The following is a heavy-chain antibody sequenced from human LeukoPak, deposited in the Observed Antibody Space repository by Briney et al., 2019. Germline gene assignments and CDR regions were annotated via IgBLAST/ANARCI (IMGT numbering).Heavy chain of an antibody. J-gene: IGHJ4*02. D-gene: IGHD1-26*01. Sequence: GGSLRLSCAASGFTVSSNYMSWVRQAPGKGLEWVSVIYSGGSTYYADSVKGRFTIPRDNSKNTLYLQMNSLRAEDTAVYYCATGGYSGSYYDFDYWGQGTLVAVSS. CDR1: GFTVSSNY. CDR3: ATGGYSGSYYDFDY. CDR2: IYSGGST. V-gene: IGHV3-53*01.